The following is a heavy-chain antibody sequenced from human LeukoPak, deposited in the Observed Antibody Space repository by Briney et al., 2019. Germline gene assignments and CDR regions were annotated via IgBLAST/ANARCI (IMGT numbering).Heavy chain of an antibody. Sequence: GGSLRLSCAASGFSVGYNYVSWVRQAPGKGLEWVANIKQDGSEKYYVDSVKGRFTISRDNAKNSLYLQMNSLRAEDTAVYYCARDPWYPVFVIWGQGTMVTVSS. CDR1: GFSVGYNY. CDR3: ARDPWYPVFVI. J-gene: IGHJ3*02. CDR2: IKQDGSEK. V-gene: IGHV3-7*01. D-gene: IGHD6-13*01.